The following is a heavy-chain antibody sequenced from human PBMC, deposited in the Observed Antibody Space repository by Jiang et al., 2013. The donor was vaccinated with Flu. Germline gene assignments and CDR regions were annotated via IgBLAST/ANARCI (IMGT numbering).Heavy chain of an antibody. J-gene: IGHJ5*02. CDR2: IYYSGST. CDR3: ARVYSSGWSPNWFDP. Sequence: GSGLVKPSETPSLTCTVSGGSISSYYWSWIRQPPGKGLEWIGYIYYSGSTNYNPSLKSRVTISVDTSKNQFSLKLSSVTAADTAVYYCARVYSSGWSPNWFDPWGQGTLVTVSS. V-gene: IGHV4-59*01. D-gene: IGHD6-19*01. CDR1: GGSISSYY.